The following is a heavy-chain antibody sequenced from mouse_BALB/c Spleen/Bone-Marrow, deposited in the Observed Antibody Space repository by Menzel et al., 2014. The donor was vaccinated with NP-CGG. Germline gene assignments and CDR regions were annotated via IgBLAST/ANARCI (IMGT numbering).Heavy chain of an antibody. CDR3: AKPHRYAYYFDY. J-gene: IGHJ2*01. Sequence: QVQLKESGSVLVRPGASVKLSCKASGYTFTSSWMHWAKQRPGQGLEWIGEIHPNSGNTNYSEKFKGKATLTVDTSSSTAYGYLSSLKSEASAVYYCAKPHRYAYYFDYGAQAPPPTVSS. D-gene: IGHD2-14*01. CDR1: GYTFTSSW. V-gene: IGHV1S130*01. CDR2: IHPNSGNT.